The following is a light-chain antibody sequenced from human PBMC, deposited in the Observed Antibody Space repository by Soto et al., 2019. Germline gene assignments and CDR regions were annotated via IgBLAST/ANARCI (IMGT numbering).Light chain of an antibody. CDR3: SSYTSSSTYVV. J-gene: IGLJ2*01. V-gene: IGLV2-14*03. CDR2: DVI. CDR1: SSDVGGYNY. Sequence: QSALTQPASVSGSPGQSITISCTGTSSDVGGYNYVSWYQQHPGKAPKLMIYDVINRPSRVSNRFSGSKSGNSASLTISGLQAEDEADYYCSSYTSSSTYVVFGGGTKVTVL.